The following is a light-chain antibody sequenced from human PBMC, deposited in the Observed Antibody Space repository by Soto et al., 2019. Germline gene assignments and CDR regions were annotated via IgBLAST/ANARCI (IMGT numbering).Light chain of an antibody. J-gene: IGKJ4*01. CDR3: QQRSNWPPLT. CDR2: DAS. CDR1: QSVSNY. Sequence: EIVLTQSPATLSLSPGERATLSCRASQSVSNYLAWYQQKPGQAPRLLIYDASNRATGIPARFSGSGSGTDFTRTISSLEPEDFAVYYCQQRSNWPPLTFGGGTKVEIK. V-gene: IGKV3-11*01.